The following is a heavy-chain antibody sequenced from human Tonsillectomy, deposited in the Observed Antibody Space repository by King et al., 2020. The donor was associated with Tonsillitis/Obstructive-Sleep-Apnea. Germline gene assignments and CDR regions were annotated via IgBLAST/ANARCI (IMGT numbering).Heavy chain of an antibody. J-gene: IGHJ3*02. Sequence: VQLVESGGGLVQPGGSLRLSCAVSEFTFSSYSMHWVRRAPGKGLVWVSHINVDGSSTNYADSVKGRFTISRDNAKNTLYLQMNSLRAEDTAVYYCAREHSGTGAAFDIWGQGTMLTVSS. CDR1: EFTFSSYS. CDR2: INVDGSST. V-gene: IGHV3-74*01. CDR3: AREHSGTGAAFDI. D-gene: IGHD1-1*01.